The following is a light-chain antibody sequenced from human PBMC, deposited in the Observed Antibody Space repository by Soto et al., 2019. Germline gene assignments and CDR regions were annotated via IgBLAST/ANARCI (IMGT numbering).Light chain of an antibody. CDR2: EVS. CDR3: SSYTNISTLV. J-gene: IGLJ3*02. Sequence: QSALTQPASVSGSPGQSITISCTGTSSDIGGFNYVSWYQQHPGKAPKLLIYEVSNRPSGVSNRFSGSKSGNTASLTISGLQAEDEGDYYCSSYTNISTLVFGGVTKVTVL. V-gene: IGLV2-14*01. CDR1: SSDIGGFNY.